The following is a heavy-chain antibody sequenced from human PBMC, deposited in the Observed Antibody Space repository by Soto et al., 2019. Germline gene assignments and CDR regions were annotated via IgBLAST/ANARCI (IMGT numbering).Heavy chain of an antibody. V-gene: IGHV3-30*18. D-gene: IGHD3-10*01. CDR3: AKAEEGFGELLGGMDV. Sequence: QVQLVESGGGVVQPGRSLRLSCAASGFTFSSYGMHWVRQAPGKGLEWVAVISYDGSNKYYADSVKGRFTISRDNSKNTLYLQMNSLRAEDTAVYYCAKAEEGFGELLGGMDVWGQGTTVTVSS. CDR2: ISYDGSNK. CDR1: GFTFSSYG. J-gene: IGHJ6*02.